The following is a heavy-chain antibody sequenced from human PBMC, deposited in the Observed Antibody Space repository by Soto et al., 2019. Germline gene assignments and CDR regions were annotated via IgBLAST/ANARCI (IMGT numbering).Heavy chain of an antibody. CDR1: GFTFSSYG. CDR3: ARDRRRGYYYYGMDV. J-gene: IGHJ6*02. V-gene: IGHV3-33*01. CDR2: IWYDGSNK. D-gene: IGHD1-1*01. Sequence: QVQLVESGGGVVQPGRSLRLSCAASGFTFSSYGMHWVRQAPGKGLEWVAVIWYDGSNKYYADSVKGRFTISRDNSKNPLYLQMNSLRAEDTAVYYCARDRRRGYYYYGMDVWGQGTTVTVSS.